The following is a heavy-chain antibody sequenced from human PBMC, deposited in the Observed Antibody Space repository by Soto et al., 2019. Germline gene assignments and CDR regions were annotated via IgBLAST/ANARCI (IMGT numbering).Heavy chain of an antibody. V-gene: IGHV3-30-3*01. J-gene: IGHJ4*02. CDR2: ISYDGSNK. CDR1: GFTFSSYA. Sequence: GGSLRLSCAASGFTFSSYAMHWVRQAPGKGLEWVAVISYDGSNKYYADSVKGRFTISRDNSKNTLYLQMNSLRAEDTAVYYCARGASNWNPDYWGQGTLVTVSS. D-gene: IGHD1-20*01. CDR3: ARGASNWNPDY.